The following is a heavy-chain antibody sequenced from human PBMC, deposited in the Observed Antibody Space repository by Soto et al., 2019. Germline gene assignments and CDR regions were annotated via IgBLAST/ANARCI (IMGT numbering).Heavy chain of an antibody. Sequence: VQLVESWGGLVKPGGSLRLSCAASGFAFSRYNMHWVRQAPGKWLEWVSAISPTGTFMHSADSLKDRFSISRDNAENSLYLQMHSLRAEDTAVYYCERGGLYGDLPGWTGNAFDLWGQGTMVTVSS. J-gene: IGHJ3*01. CDR1: GFAFSRYN. CDR2: ISPTGTFM. D-gene: IGHD4-17*01. V-gene: IGHV3-21*01. CDR3: ERGGLYGDLPGWTGNAFDL.